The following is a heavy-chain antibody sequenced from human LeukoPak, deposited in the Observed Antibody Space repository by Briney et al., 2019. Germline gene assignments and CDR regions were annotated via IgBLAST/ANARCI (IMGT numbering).Heavy chain of an antibody. CDR1: GGSFSGYY. CDR2: INHSGST. Sequence: SETLSLTCAVYGGSFSGYYWSWIRQPPGKGLEWIGEINHSGSTNYNPSLKSRVTISVDTSKNQFSLKLSSVTAADTAVYYCARRFLGVVVAAGGMDVWGQGTTVTVSS. V-gene: IGHV4-34*01. D-gene: IGHD2-15*01. CDR3: ARRFLGVVVAAGGMDV. J-gene: IGHJ6*02.